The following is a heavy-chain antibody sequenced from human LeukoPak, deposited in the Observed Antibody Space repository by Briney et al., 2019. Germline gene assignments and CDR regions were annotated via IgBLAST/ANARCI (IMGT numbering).Heavy chain of an antibody. CDR2: IYNSGNT. CDR3: ARDPDSSSWGYAFDI. V-gene: IGHV4-4*07. D-gene: IGHD6-13*01. Sequence: PPETLSLTCTVSGGSISSYYWSWIRQPAGKGLGWIGRIYNSGNTNYDPSLKSRVTMSVDTSKNQSSLKLSSVTAADTAMYYCARDPDSSSWGYAFDIWGQGTMVTVSS. J-gene: IGHJ3*02. CDR1: GGSISSYY.